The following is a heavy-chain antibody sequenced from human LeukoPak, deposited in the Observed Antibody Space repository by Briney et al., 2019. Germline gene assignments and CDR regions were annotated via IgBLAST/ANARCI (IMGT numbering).Heavy chain of an antibody. D-gene: IGHD5-18*01. CDR1: GGSISMGGYY. Sequence: SESLSLTCTVSGGSISMGGYYWSWTRQHPGKGLEGIGYIYYSGSTYYHPSRKRRVTISVDTSKNQFSLKVSSVTAADTAVYYCARVTRGRGYSYASDYWGQRTLVRVS. CDR2: IYYSGST. V-gene: IGHV4-31*03. CDR3: ARVTRGRGYSYASDY. J-gene: IGHJ4*02.